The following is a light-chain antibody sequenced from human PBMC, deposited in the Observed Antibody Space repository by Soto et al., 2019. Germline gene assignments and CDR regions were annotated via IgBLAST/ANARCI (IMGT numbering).Light chain of an antibody. Sequence: QSVLTQPPSASGTPGQRVTISCSGSSSNIGSNYVYWYQQLPGTAPKLLIYRNNQRPSGVPDRFSGSKSGTSASLAISGLRSEDEADYYCAAWDDSRSGPVFGGGTKLPVL. CDR1: SSNIGSNY. CDR2: RNN. J-gene: IGLJ2*01. V-gene: IGLV1-47*01. CDR3: AAWDDSRSGPV.